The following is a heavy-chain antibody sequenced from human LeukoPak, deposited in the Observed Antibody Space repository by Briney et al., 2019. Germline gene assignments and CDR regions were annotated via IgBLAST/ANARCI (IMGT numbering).Heavy chain of an antibody. V-gene: IGHV3-21*01. CDR2: ISSSSSYI. CDR1: GFTFSSYS. J-gene: IGHJ4*02. D-gene: IGHD3-10*01. Sequence: GGSLRLSCAASGFTFSSYSMNWVRQAPGKGLEWVSSISSSSSYIYYADSVKGRFTISRDNAKNSLYLQMNSLRAEDTAVYYCARVWFGERETDYWGQGTLVTVSS. CDR3: ARVWFGERETDY.